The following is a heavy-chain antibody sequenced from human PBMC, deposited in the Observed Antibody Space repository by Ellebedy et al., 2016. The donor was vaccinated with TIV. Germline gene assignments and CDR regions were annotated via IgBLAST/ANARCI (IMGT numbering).Heavy chain of an antibody. CDR3: ARDGVGITMVRGVDY. CDR2: ISAYNGNT. V-gene: IGHV1-18*01. CDR1: GYTFTSYG. Sequence: AASVKVSCKASGYTFTSYGISWVRQAPGQGLEWMGWISAYNGNTNYAQKLQGRVTMTTDTSTSTAYMELRSLRSDDTAVYYCARDGVGITMVRGVDYWGQGTLVTVSS. D-gene: IGHD3-10*01. J-gene: IGHJ4*02.